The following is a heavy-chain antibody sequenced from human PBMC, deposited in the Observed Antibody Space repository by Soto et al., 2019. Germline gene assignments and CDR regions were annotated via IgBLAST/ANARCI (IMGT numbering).Heavy chain of an antibody. CDR1: EFIFSSYA. D-gene: IGHD2-2*01. J-gene: IGHJ4*02. CDR2: ISDTGGGT. V-gene: IGHV3-23*01. Sequence: LRLSCAASEFIFSSYAMSWVRQAPGKGPEWVAVISDTGGGTYYADSVKGRFTLSRDNSKNTLYLQMNSLRAEDTGVYYCAKDAGGGPYSTAWYEFDYWGQGTQVTVSS. CDR3: AKDAGGGPYSTAWYEFDY.